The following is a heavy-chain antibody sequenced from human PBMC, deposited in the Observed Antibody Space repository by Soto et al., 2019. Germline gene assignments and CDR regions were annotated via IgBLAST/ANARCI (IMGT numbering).Heavy chain of an antibody. Sequence: GPGPRPPSETLSLTCTVSGDSMTSDNFYWTWIRQHPGKGLEWIGYIYNNGRPYYNTSLKSRLSISVDTSKSQFSLSLTSVTAADTALYFCVIGGYSHAHETLDYWGKGTHGTVS. D-gene: IGHD5-18*01. CDR2: IYNNGRP. CDR1: GDSMTSDNFY. CDR3: VIGGYSHAHETLDY. V-gene: IGHV4-31*03. J-gene: IGHJ4*02.